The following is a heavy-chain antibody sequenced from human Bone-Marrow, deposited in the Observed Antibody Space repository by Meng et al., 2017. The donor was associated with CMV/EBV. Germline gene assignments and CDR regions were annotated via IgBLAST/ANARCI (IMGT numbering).Heavy chain of an antibody. V-gene: IGHV1-18*01. J-gene: IGHJ3*02. CDR3: AREFRWELPHPDAFDI. Sequence: ASVKVSCKASGYTFTSYGISWVRQAPGQGLEWMGWISAYNGNTNYAQKLQGRVTMTTDTSTSTAYMELRSLRSDDTAVYYCAREFRWELPHPDAFDIWGQGTMVTVSS. CDR1: GYTFTSYG. D-gene: IGHD1-26*01. CDR2: ISAYNGNT.